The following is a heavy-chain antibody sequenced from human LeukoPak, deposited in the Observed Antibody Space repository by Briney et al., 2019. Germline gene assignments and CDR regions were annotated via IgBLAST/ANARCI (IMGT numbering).Heavy chain of an antibody. V-gene: IGHV3-7*01. J-gene: IGHJ6*02. CDR2: IKQDGSEK. CDR1: GFTFSSYW. D-gene: IGHD6-13*01. CDR3: ARGSTAAGAHYYYYGMDV. Sequence: GGSLRLSCAASGFTFSSYWMSWVRQAPGKGLEWVATIKQDGSEKYYVDSVKGRFTISRDNAKNSLYLQMNSLRAEDTAVYYCARGSTAAGAHYYYYGMDVWGQGTTVTVSS.